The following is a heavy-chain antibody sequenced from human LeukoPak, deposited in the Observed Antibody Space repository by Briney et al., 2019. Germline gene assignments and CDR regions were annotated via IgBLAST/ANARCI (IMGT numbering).Heavy chain of an antibody. CDR2: IIPIFGTA. V-gene: IGHV1-69*06. Sequence: GASVKVSCKASGGTFSSYAISWVRQAPGQGLEWMGGIIPIFGTANYAQKFQGRVTITADKSTSTAYMELSSLRSEDTAVYYCARGTEGYCSSTSCPLKYWGQGTLVTVSS. D-gene: IGHD2-2*01. J-gene: IGHJ4*02. CDR1: GGTFSSYA. CDR3: ARGTEGYCSSTSCPLKY.